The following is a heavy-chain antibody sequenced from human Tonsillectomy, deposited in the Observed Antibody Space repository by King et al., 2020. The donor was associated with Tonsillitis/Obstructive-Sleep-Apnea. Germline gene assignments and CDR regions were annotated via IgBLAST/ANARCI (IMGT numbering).Heavy chain of an antibody. Sequence: VQLQQWGAGLLKPSETLSLTCAVYGGSFSGYYWSWIRQPPGKGLEWIGEIDHTGSTNYNPSLKSRVTVSVDTSKNQFSLNLRSVTAADTAVYYCAREFDSLDYWGQGTLVTVSS. V-gene: IGHV4-34*01. CDR2: IDHTGST. CDR1: GGSFSGYY. CDR3: AREFDSLDY. D-gene: IGHD2-15*01. J-gene: IGHJ4*02.